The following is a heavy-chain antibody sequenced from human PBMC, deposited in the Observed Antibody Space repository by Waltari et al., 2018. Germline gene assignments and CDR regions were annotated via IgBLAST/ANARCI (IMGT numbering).Heavy chain of an antibody. V-gene: IGHV3-48*01. CDR3: ATEPAPGAGINY. Sequence: EVQLVESGGGLVQPGGSLRLSCAGSGFPFGVHSMHWIRQAPGKGLERVSSISASSAAIYYGDSVKGGFTISRDNAKNLLFLQMSNLGAEDMAVYYCATEPAPGAGINYWGQGILVTVSS. D-gene: IGHD6-19*01. J-gene: IGHJ4*02. CDR1: GFPFGVHS. CDR2: ISASSAAI.